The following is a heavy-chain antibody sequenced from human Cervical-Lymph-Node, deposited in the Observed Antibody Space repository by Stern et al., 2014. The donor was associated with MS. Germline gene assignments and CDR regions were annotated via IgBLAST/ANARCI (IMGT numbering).Heavy chain of an antibody. CDR3: ASARNTAFDI. CDR1: ECSLSCFF. Sequence: QLVESGAEVEKPGASLPVSCTASECSLSCFFMHWIRQAPGQGLEWMGVINHSGGFTTYPPSLQGRFTMTRDTSTRTSFMQMSSLTAEYSAVYYCASARNTAFDIWGQGTSVIVSS. CDR2: INHSGGFT. V-gene: IGHV1-46*03. J-gene: IGHJ3*02.